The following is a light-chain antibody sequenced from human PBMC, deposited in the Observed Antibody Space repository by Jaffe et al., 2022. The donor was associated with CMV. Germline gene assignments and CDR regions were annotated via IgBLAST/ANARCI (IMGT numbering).Light chain of an antibody. V-gene: IGKV3-15*01. CDR2: GAS. CDR3: QQYKNWPPLT. CDR1: QSVSSS. Sequence: EIVMTQSPATLSVSPGERATLSCRASQSVSSSLAWYQQRPGQAPRLLIYGASTRATGIPARFSGSGSGTEFSLTISSLESEDSAVYYCQQYKNWPPLTFGGGTKVEIK. J-gene: IGKJ4*01.